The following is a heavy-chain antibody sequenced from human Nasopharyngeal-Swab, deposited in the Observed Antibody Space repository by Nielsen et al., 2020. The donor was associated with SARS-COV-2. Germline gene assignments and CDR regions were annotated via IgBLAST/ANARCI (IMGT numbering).Heavy chain of an antibody. D-gene: IGHD6-19*01. Sequence: GGSLRLSCAASGFTFTPFSMNWVRQAPGKGLEWVASISSGSTYIYYADSVKGRFTISRDNAKNSLYLQMNSLRADDTAVYYCARGVGAGFLDHWGQGTPVTVSS. CDR1: GFTFTPFS. J-gene: IGHJ4*02. CDR3: ARGVGAGFLDH. V-gene: IGHV3-21*06. CDR2: ISSGSTYI.